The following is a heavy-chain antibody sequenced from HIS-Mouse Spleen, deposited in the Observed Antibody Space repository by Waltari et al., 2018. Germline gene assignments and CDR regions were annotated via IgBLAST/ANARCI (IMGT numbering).Heavy chain of an antibody. CDR3: ARDVPNWGAFDI. CDR2: INHNSGGT. J-gene: IGHJ3*02. CDR1: GYTFTGYY. D-gene: IGHD7-27*01. Sequence: QVQLVQSGAEVKKPGASVKVSCKASGYTFTGYYMHWVRQAPGKGLEWMGGINHNSGGTNYAQKVQGRVTMTRDTSISTADMELSRLRSDDTAVYYCARDVPNWGAFDIWGQGTMVTVSS. V-gene: IGHV1-2*02.